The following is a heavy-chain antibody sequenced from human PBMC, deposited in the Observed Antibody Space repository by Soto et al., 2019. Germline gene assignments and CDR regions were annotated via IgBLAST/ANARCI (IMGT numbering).Heavy chain of an antibody. J-gene: IGHJ4*02. Sequence: EVQLVESGGGLIQPGGSLRLSCAVSGFTVSNNYMSWVRQAPGKGLEGVSVIYSGGYTAYGDSVKGRFTISRDNSKNTLYFQTNRRRPEDWAVFWCATTPGGGGYWGQGTLVTVSS. CDR2: IYSGGYT. D-gene: IGHD2-15*01. V-gene: IGHV3-53*01. CDR1: GFTVSNNY. CDR3: ATTPGGGGY.